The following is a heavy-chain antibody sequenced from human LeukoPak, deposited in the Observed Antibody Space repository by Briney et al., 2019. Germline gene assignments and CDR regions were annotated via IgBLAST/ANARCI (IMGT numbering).Heavy chain of an antibody. Sequence: GSLRLSCAASGFTFSSYGMHWVRQAPGKGLEWVAVISYDGSNKYYADSVKGRFTISRDNPKNTLYLQMNSLRAEDTAVYYCAKSRTTVVTLDAFDIWGQGTMVTVSS. V-gene: IGHV3-30*18. CDR3: AKSRTTVVTLDAFDI. CDR2: ISYDGSNK. CDR1: GFTFSSYG. J-gene: IGHJ3*02. D-gene: IGHD4-23*01.